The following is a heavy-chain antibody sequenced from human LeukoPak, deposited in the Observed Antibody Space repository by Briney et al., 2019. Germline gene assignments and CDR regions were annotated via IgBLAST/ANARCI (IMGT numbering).Heavy chain of an antibody. Sequence: GGSLRLSCAASGFTFSSYAMSWVRQAPGKGLEWVSAISGSGGSTYYADSVKGRFTISRDNSKNTLYLQMNSLRAEDTAVYYCARDRRYFDWLGGFDPWGQGTLVTVSS. D-gene: IGHD3-9*01. CDR1: GFTFSSYA. CDR3: ARDRRYFDWLGGFDP. J-gene: IGHJ5*02. V-gene: IGHV3-23*01. CDR2: ISGSGGST.